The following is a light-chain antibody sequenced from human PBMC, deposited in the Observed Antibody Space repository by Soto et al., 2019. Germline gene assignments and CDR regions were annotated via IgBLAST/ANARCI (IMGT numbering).Light chain of an antibody. Sequence: DIQMTQSPSTLSASVGDRVTVTCRASQSVSIWVAWYQQRPGRAPKLLIYKASSLEYWVPSRFSGRGSGTEFTLTISSLQPDDFGTYYCQQYSGDEWTFGKGTKVEIK. V-gene: IGKV1-5*03. CDR1: QSVSIW. CDR3: QQYSGDEWT. J-gene: IGKJ1*01. CDR2: KAS.